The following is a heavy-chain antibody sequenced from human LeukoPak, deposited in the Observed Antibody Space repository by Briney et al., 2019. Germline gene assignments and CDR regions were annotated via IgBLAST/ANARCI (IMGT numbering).Heavy chain of an antibody. Sequence: PGGSLRLSCAASGFTFSSYSMNWVRQAPGKGLEWVSSISSSSTNIDYADSVKGRFTISRDNAKNSLYLQMNSLRAEDTAVYYCARRGSYYYYMDVWGRGTTVTVSS. CDR2: ISSSSTNI. V-gene: IGHV3-21*01. CDR3: ARRGSYYYYMDV. J-gene: IGHJ6*03. CDR1: GFTFSSYS.